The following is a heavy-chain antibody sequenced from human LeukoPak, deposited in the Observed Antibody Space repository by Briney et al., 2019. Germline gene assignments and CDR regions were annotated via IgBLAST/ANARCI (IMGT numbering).Heavy chain of an antibody. CDR3: ARGRTLSYYGSGSYFAR. D-gene: IGHD3-10*01. CDR1: GGSISSSNW. CDR2: IYHSGST. Sequence: PSETLSLTCAVSGGSISSSNWWSWVRQPPGKGLEWIGEIYHSGSTNYNPSLKSRVTISVDTSKNQFSLKLSSVTAADTAVYYCARGRTLSYYGSGSYFARWGQGTLVTVSS. V-gene: IGHV4-4*02. J-gene: IGHJ4*02.